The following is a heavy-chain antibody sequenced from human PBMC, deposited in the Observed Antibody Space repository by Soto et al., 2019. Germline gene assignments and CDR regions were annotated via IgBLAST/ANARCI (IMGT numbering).Heavy chain of an antibody. V-gene: IGHV3-21*06. D-gene: IGHD2-15*01. CDR1: GFTFSSYN. Sequence: VGSLRLSCAASGFTFSSYNMNWVRQAPGKGLEWVSCISSSSSFAYYADSVKGRFTISRDNAKNSVYLQMNSLRAEDTALYYCSRDSSGGLDFWGQGSLVTVS. CDR2: ISSSSSFA. CDR3: SRDSSGGLDF. J-gene: IGHJ4*02.